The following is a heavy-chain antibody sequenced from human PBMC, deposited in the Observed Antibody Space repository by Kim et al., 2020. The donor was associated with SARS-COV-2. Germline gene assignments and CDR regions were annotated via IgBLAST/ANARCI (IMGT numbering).Heavy chain of an antibody. D-gene: IGHD6-13*01. J-gene: IGHJ4*02. V-gene: IGHV1-3*01. CDR3: AKDGRSIAAAAALLAY. Sequence: ASVKVSCKASGYTFTSYAMHWVRQAPGQRLEWMGWINAGNGNTKYSQKFQGRVTITRDTSASTAYMELSSLRSEDTAVYYCAKDGRSIAAAAALLAYWGQGNLVNVSS. CDR2: INAGNGNT. CDR1: GYTFTSYA.